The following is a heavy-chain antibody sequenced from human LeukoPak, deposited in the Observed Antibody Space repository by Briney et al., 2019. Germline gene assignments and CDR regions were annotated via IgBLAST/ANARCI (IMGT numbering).Heavy chain of an antibody. V-gene: IGHV4-39*07. D-gene: IGHD3-10*01. CDR3: ARVTYYGSSFYYYMDV. CDR1: GGSISSSSYY. J-gene: IGHJ6*03. CDR2: IYYSGST. Sequence: SETLSLTCTVSGGSISSSSYYWGWIRQPPGKGLEWIGSIYYSGSTYYNPSLKSRVTISVDTSKNQFSLKLTSVTAADTAVYYCARVTYYGSSFYYYMDVWGKGTTVTISS.